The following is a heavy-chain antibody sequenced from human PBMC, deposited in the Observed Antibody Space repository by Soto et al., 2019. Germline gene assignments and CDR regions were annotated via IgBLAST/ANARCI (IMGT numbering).Heavy chain of an antibody. Sequence: SETLSLTCAVYGGSFSGYYWSWIRQPPGKGLEWIGEINHSGSTNYNPSLKSRVTISVDTSKNQFSLKLSSVTAADTAVYYCARVQTYSSSRACFDYWGQGTLVTVS. V-gene: IGHV4-34*01. CDR1: GGSFSGYY. CDR2: INHSGST. J-gene: IGHJ4*02. D-gene: IGHD6-13*01. CDR3: ARVQTYSSSRACFDY.